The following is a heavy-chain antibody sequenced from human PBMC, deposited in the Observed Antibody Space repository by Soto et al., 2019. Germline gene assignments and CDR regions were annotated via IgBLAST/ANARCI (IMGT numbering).Heavy chain of an antibody. D-gene: IGHD6-19*01. CDR1: GFTFRSYG. J-gene: IGHJ4*01. V-gene: IGHV3-23*01. CDR2: IIGSGDST. Sequence: PGGSLRLSCTVSGFTFRSYGMNWVRQAPGGGLEWVSNIIGSGDSTYYADSVKGRFTISRDNSQNTLFLQMDSLRVEDTATYYCVKDRAFRTVAGTDHWGHGTLVTVSS. CDR3: VKDRAFRTVAGTDH.